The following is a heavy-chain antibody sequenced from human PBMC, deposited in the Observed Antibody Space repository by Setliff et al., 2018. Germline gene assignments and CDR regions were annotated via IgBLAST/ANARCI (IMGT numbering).Heavy chain of an antibody. D-gene: IGHD5-18*01. J-gene: IGHJ6*02. Sequence: SETLSLTCTVYGGSFSDYYWGWIRQSPGKRPEWIAEINQSGNTNYNPSLNSRVSVSVDTPTNQFSLKVFSVTAADTAVYYCVRDRTAYSYGLDVWGQGTTVTVSS. V-gene: IGHV4-34*01. CDR2: INQSGNT. CDR3: VRDRTAYSYGLDV. CDR1: GGSFSDYY.